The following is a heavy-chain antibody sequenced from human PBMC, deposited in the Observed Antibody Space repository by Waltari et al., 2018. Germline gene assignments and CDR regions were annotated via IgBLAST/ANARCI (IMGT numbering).Heavy chain of an antibody. V-gene: IGHV3-33*01. D-gene: IGHD3-3*01. CDR1: GFTFSSYG. Sequence: QVQLVESGGGVVQPGRSLRLSCAASGFTFSSYGMPWVRQAPGKGLEWVAVIWYDGSNKYYADSVKGRFTISRDNSKNTLYLQMNSLRAEDTAVYYCARDTIFGVVTYWGQGTLVTVSS. CDR2: IWYDGSNK. CDR3: ARDTIFGVVTY. J-gene: IGHJ4*02.